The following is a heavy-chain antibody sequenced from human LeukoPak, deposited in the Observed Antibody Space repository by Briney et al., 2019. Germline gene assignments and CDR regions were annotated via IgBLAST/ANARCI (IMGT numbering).Heavy chain of an antibody. CDR2: IYYSGST. J-gene: IGHJ6*03. CDR1: GGSISSYY. D-gene: IGHD2-2*01. Sequence: SETLSLTCTVSGGSISSYYWSWIRQPPGKGLEWIGYIYYSGSTNYNPSLKSRVTISVDTSKSQFSLKLSSVTAADTAVYYCASSKYYYYYYMDVWGKGTTVTISS. V-gene: IGHV4-59*01. CDR3: ASSKYYYYYYMDV.